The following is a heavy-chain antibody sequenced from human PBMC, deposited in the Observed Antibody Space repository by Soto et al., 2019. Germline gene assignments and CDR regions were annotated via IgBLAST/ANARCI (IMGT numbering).Heavy chain of an antibody. D-gene: IGHD3-10*01. CDR2: VYYSGST. CDR3: ARDYDSGSYYNWFDP. V-gene: IGHV4-59*01. CDR1: GGSINSYF. J-gene: IGHJ5*02. Sequence: SETLSLTWTVSGGSINSYFRSWIRQPPGKGLEWIGYVYYSGSTTYNPSLKSRVTISVDTSKNQFSLKLRSVTAADTAVYYCARDYDSGSYYNWFDPWGQGTLVTVS.